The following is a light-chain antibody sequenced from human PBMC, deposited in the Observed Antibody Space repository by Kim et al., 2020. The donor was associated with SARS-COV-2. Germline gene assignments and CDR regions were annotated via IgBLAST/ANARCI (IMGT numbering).Light chain of an antibody. Sequence: EIVMTQSPTTLSVSPGERATLSCRASQSVQVNLAWYQQKPGQAPRLLIYAASTRVTGIPARFSGSGSGTEFTLTISSLQSEDFAVYYCQQYDNWPPITFGQGTRLEIK. J-gene: IGKJ5*01. CDR1: QSVQVN. CDR3: QQYDNWPPIT. CDR2: AAS. V-gene: IGKV3-15*01.